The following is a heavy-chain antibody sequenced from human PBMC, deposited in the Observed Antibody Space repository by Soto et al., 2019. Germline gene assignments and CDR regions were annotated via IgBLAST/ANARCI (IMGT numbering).Heavy chain of an antibody. J-gene: IGHJ6*02. CDR3: ARTQGDMITSYYGMDV. CDR2: ISTGSTNT. Sequence: GGSLRLSCAASGFTFSDYYMNWIRQAPGKGLEWVSYISTGSTNTSYADSVKGRFTISRDNAKNSLYLQMNSLRAEDTAVYYSARTQGDMITSYYGMDVWGQGTTVTVSS. CDR1: GFTFSDYY. V-gene: IGHV3-11*06. D-gene: IGHD3-22*01.